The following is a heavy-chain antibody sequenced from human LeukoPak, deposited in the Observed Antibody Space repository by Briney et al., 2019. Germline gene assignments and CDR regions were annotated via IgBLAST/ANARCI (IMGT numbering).Heavy chain of an antibody. V-gene: IGHV2-70*01. D-gene: IGHD1-26*01. CDR1: GFSLRSTGMC. CDR2: IDWDDDK. CDR3: ARIVSIRSGTYFEDS. J-gene: IGHJ4*02. Sequence: SGPALVKPTQTLTLTCTFSGFSLRSTGMCVTWIRQPPGKALEWLAHIDWDDDKYYRPSLETRLSISKDTSINQVVLTMTNMEPEDTATYYCARIVSIRSGTYFEDSWGQGTLVTVSS.